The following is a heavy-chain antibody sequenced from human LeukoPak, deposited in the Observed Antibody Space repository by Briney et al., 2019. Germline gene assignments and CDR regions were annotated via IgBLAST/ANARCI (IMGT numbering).Heavy chain of an antibody. V-gene: IGHV4-59*13. D-gene: IGHD3/OR15-3a*01. CDR1: GGSISTYY. CDR3: ARGGVPGDFYGSFDY. Sequence: SETLSLTCTVSGGSISTYYWSWMRQPPGRGLEWIGYIYYSGSTNHNPSLQSRVTISVDTSKNQFSLKLNSVTAADTAVYYCARGGVPGDFYGSFDYWGQGTLVSVSS. CDR2: IYYSGST. J-gene: IGHJ4*02.